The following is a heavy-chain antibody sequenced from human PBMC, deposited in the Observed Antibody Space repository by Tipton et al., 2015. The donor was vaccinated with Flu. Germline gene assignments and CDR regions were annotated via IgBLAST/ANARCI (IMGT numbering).Heavy chain of an antibody. CDR3: ARHQIVVVAATLAFDI. D-gene: IGHD2-15*01. CDR1: GGSISSCY. CDR2: IYTSGST. Sequence: TLSLTCTVSGGSISSCYWSWIRQPAGKGLEWIGRIYTSGSTNYNPSLKSRVTMSVDTSKNQFSLKLSSVTAADTAVYYCARHQIVVVAATLAFDIWGQGTMVTVSS. V-gene: IGHV4-4*07. J-gene: IGHJ3*02.